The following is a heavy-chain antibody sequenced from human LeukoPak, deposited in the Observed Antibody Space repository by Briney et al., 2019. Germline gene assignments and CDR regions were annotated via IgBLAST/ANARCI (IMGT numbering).Heavy chain of an antibody. V-gene: IGHV4-59*01. CDR1: GGSISSYY. Sequence: SETLSLTCTVSGGSISSYYWSWIRQPPGKGLEWIGYIYYSGSTNYNPSLKSRVTISVDTSKNQFSLKLSSVTAADTAVYYCARERGYSNYVDYWGQGTLVTVSS. J-gene: IGHJ4*02. CDR2: IYYSGST. D-gene: IGHD4-11*01. CDR3: ARERGYSNYVDY.